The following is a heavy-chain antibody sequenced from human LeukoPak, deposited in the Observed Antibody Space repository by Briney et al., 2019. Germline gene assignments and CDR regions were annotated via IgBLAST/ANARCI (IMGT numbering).Heavy chain of an antibody. D-gene: IGHD3-16*01. CDR2: IYTDGIT. V-gene: IGHV3-66*04. CDR3: TRQGRYGIDI. J-gene: IGHJ3*02. Sequence: GGSLRLSCAASGFSVSSNYMNWVRQAPGKGLEWVSDIYTDGITFYAASVKGRFTISRDNDKNTVYLKTNTLRAEDTAVYYCTRQGRYGIDIWGQGTMVTVSS. CDR1: GFSVSSNY.